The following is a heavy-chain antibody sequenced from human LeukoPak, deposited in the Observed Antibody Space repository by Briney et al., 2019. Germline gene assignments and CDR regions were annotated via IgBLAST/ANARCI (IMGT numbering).Heavy chain of an antibody. CDR3: ARDLGGSYYYFDY. Sequence: SETLSLTRAVYGGSFSGYYWSWIRQPPGKGLEWIGEINHSGSTNYNPSLKSRVTISVDTSKNQFSLKLSSVTAADTAVYYCARDLGGSYYYFDYWGQGTLVTVSS. J-gene: IGHJ4*02. CDR1: GGSFSGYY. CDR2: INHSGST. V-gene: IGHV4-34*01. D-gene: IGHD1-26*01.